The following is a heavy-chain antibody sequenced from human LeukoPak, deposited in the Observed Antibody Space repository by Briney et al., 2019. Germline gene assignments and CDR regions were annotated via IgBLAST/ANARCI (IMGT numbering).Heavy chain of an antibody. D-gene: IGHD6-13*01. CDR3: ANGGTSSSFDY. CDR2: ISYDGSNK. V-gene: IGHV3-30-3*01. CDR1: GFTFSSYA. Sequence: GGSLRLSCAASGFTFSSYAMHWVRQAPGKGLEWVAVISYDGSNKYYADSVKGRFTISRDNTKNTLYLQMNSLRAEDTAVYYCANGGTSSSFDYWGQGTLVTVSS. J-gene: IGHJ4*02.